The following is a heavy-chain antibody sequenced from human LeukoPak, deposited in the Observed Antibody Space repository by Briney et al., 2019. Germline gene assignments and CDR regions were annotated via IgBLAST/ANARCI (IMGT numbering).Heavy chain of an antibody. CDR3: ARDRSRIVVGTSDY. J-gene: IGHJ4*02. D-gene: IGHD3-22*01. CDR1: GFTFSSYW. CDR2: IKQDGSER. Sequence: GGSLRLSCAASGFTFSSYWMNWVRQAPGKGLEWVANIKQDGSERNYVDSVKGRFTVSRDNTKNSLYLQMNSLRAEDTAVYYCARDRSRIVVGTSDYWGQGTLVTVSS. V-gene: IGHV3-7*01.